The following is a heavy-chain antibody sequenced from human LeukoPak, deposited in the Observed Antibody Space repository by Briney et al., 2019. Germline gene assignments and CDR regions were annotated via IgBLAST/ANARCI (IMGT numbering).Heavy chain of an antibody. D-gene: IGHD3-16*01. CDR2: IYSSGNT. CDR3: ARVDGAARGSLFDY. Sequence: SETLSLTCTVSGGSISSTTYCWGWIRQPPGKGLEWIGSIYSSGNTYYNASLKSRITISVDTSKNQFSLKLSSVTAADTAVYYCARVDGAARGSLFDYWGQGTLVTVSS. V-gene: IGHV4-39*07. CDR1: GGSISSTTYC. J-gene: IGHJ4*02.